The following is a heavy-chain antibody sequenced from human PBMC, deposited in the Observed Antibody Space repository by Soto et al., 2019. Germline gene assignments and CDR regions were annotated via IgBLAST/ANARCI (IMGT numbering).Heavy chain of an antibody. CDR3: VRETGAFED. CDR1: GYTFSDYQ. Sequence: QVQLVQSGIEVKKPGASLHVSCKTSGYTFSDYQMHWVRQATGQGLEWMGVIKPNDGTTFYAQRFRGRVTMTRATSTSTVYMDLSRLTGEDTAIYYCVRETGAFEDWGQGTLVTVSS. D-gene: IGHD3-10*01. CDR2: IKPNDGTT. V-gene: IGHV1-46*01. J-gene: IGHJ4*02.